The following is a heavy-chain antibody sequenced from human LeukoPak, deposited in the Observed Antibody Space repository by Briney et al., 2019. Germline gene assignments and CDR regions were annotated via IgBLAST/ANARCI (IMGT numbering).Heavy chain of an antibody. V-gene: IGHV1-2*02. Sequence: ASVKVSCXASGYTFTGYYMHWVRQAPGQGLEWMGWINPNSGGTNYAQKFQGRVTMTRDTSISTAYMELSRLRSDDTAVYYCARDSGYYYDSSGYYRKGPFDYWGQGTLVTVSS. CDR2: INPNSGGT. J-gene: IGHJ4*02. CDR3: ARDSGYYYDSSGYYRKGPFDY. D-gene: IGHD3-22*01. CDR1: GYTFTGYY.